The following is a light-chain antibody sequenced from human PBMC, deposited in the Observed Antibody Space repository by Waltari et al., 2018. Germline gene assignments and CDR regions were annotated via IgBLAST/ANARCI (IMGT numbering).Light chain of an antibody. V-gene: IGLV2-8*01. Sequence: QSALTQPPSASGSPGQSVTISCTGTSSDVGSHDLVSWDQQFPGKAPKLIIWEVSRRPSGVPDRFSGSKSGNTASLTVSGLQAEDEADYYCSSYGGINNSPYVFGTGTKVTV. CDR2: EVS. CDR3: SSYGGINNSPYV. CDR1: SSDVGSHDL. J-gene: IGLJ1*01.